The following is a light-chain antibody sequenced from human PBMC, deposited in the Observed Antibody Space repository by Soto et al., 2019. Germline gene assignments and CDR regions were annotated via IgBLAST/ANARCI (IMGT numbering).Light chain of an antibody. CDR3: QHYGSSSRT. J-gene: IGKJ1*01. CDR2: DAS. Sequence: EIVLTQSPGTLSLSPGEGATLSCRASQSVSSSYLAWYQQKPGQAPRLLIYDASSRATGIPDRFSGSGSGTDVSLTISRLEPEDFAVYYCQHYGSSSRTFGQGTKGEIK. CDR1: QSVSSSY. V-gene: IGKV3-20*01.